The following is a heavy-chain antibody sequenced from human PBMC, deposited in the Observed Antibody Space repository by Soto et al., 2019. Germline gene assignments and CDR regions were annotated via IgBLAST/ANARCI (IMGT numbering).Heavy chain of an antibody. J-gene: IGHJ4*02. D-gene: IGHD2-15*01. V-gene: IGHV4-34*01. Sequence: SETLSLTCAVFGGSFSGYYWSWIRQPPGEGLEWIGEINHSGSTNYNPSLKSRVTISVDTSKNQFSLKLSSVTAADTAVYYCAREGYCSGGSCYSRTLDYWGQGTLVTSPQ. CDR2: INHSGST. CDR1: GGSFSGYY. CDR3: AREGYCSGGSCYSRTLDY.